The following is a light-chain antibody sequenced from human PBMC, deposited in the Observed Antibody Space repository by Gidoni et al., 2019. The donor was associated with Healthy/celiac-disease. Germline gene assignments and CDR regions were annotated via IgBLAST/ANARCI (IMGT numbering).Light chain of an antibody. CDR2: DNY. CDR1: SSNIGNHY. J-gene: IGLJ3*02. CDR3: GTWDSSLRGV. V-gene: IGLV1-51*01. Sequence: QSVLTQPPSGSAAPGQKVTISCSGSSSNIGNHYVSWYQQLPGTAPKLLVYDNYKRPSGIPDRFSGSKSGTSATLGITGLQTGDEADYYCGTWDSSLRGVFGGGTKLTVL.